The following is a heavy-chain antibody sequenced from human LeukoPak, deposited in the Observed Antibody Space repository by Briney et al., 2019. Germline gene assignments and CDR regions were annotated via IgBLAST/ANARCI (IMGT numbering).Heavy chain of an antibody. CDR1: GGSISSGGYY. Sequence: SQTLSLTCTVSGGSISSGGYYWSWIRQHPGKGLEWIGYIYYSGSTYYNPSLKSRVTISVDTSKNQFSLKLSSVTAADTAVYYCARGPIDYVWGSYRYTPFDYWGQGTLVTVSS. CDR3: ARGPIDYVWGSYRYTPFDY. J-gene: IGHJ4*02. D-gene: IGHD3-16*02. CDR2: IYYSGST. V-gene: IGHV4-31*03.